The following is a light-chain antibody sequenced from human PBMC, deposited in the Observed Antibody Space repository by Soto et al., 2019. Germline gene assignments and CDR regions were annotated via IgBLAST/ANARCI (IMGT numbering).Light chain of an antibody. J-gene: IGLJ3*02. CDR3: QTWGTGIQWV. CDR2: LNTDGSH. Sequence: ELTQSPSASASLGASVKLTCTLSSGHSSYAIAWHQQQPEKGPRYLMKLNTDGSHSKGDGIPDRFSGSSSGAEHYLTISSLQSEDEADYYCQTWGTGIQWVFGGGTKLTVL. V-gene: IGLV4-69*01. CDR1: SGHSSYA.